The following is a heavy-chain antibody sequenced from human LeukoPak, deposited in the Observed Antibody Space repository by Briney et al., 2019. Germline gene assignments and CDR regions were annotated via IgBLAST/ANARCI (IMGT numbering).Heavy chain of an antibody. CDR3: ANYLIRGVTIGT. V-gene: IGHV3-23*01. Sequence: GGSLRLSCAASGFTFSSYAMSWVRQAPGKGLEWVSAISGSGGSTYYADSVKGRFTISRDNSKNTLYLQMNSLRAEDTAVYYRANYLIRGVTIGTWGQGTLVTVSS. CDR1: GFTFSSYA. D-gene: IGHD3-10*01. J-gene: IGHJ5*02. CDR2: ISGSGGST.